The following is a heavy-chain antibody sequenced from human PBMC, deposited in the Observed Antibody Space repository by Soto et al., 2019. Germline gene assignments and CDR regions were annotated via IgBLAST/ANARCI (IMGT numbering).Heavy chain of an antibody. J-gene: IGHJ6*02. Sequence: QVQLVESGGGVVQPGRSLRLSCAASGFTFSSYGMRWVRQAPGKGLEWVAVISYDGSNKYYADSVKGRFTISSDNSKNTRYLQMTSLRAGDTAVYYCAKDQGASSIAALDYYYYGMDVWGQGTTVTVSS. CDR3: AKDQGASSIAALDYYYYGMDV. D-gene: IGHD6-6*01. CDR1: GFTFSSYG. CDR2: ISYDGSNK. V-gene: IGHV3-30*18.